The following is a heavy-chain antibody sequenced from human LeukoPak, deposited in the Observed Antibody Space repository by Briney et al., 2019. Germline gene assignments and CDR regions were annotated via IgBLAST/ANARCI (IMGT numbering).Heavy chain of an antibody. CDR2: IWTAGDT. J-gene: IGHJ2*01. CDR1: GFTFSRYD. D-gene: IGHD6-19*01. CDR3: VRDTALAGKFGNWHFGL. V-gene: IGHV3-13*01. Sequence: PGGSLRLSCAASGFTFSRYDLHWVRQGTGKNLEWVSAIWTAGDTYYPDSVKGRFTISRENAKNSFYLQMNSLRAEDTAVYYCVRDTALAGKFGNWHFGLWGRGTLVTVSS.